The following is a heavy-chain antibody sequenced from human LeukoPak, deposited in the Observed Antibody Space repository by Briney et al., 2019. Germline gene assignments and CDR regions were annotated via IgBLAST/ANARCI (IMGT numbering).Heavy chain of an antibody. CDR2: IYHSGST. D-gene: IGHD1-1*01. CDR1: SYSISSGYY. J-gene: IGHJ4*02. V-gene: IGHV4-38-2*02. Sequence: SETLSLTCTVSSYSISSGYYWGWIRQPPGKGLEWIGSIYHSGSTYYNTSLMSRVTISVDTSKNQFSLKLSSVTAADTAVYYSARDRTSRHSSFDYWGQGTLVTVSS. CDR3: ARDRTSRHSSFDY.